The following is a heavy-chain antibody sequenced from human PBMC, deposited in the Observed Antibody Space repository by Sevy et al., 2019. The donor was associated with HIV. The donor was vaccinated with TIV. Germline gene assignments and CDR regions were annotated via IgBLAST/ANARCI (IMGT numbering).Heavy chain of an antibody. CDR3: TRDFYDNRPRGFDP. CDR2: ISHNGST. Sequence: SETLSLTCTVSGVSISSSFLSWVRQPPGKGLEWIGYISHNGSTKYNPSPQSRVTISVDTSKNQFSLKVNSVTAADTAVYYCTRDFYDNRPRGFDPWGQGILVTVSS. V-gene: IGHV4-59*01. CDR1: GVSISSSF. J-gene: IGHJ5*02. D-gene: IGHD3-22*01.